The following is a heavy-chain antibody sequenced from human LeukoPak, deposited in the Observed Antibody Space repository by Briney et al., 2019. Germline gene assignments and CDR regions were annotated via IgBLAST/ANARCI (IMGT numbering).Heavy chain of an antibody. J-gene: IGHJ4*02. CDR2: IYLYGTT. D-gene: IGHD6-13*01. Sequence: SETLSLTCSVSIGSISSSKWWSWVRQSPVKGLEWIGEIYLYGTTNYNPSFTSRDTMSVDTSKNQFSLKLSSVTAADTAVYYCARDVAAAGRHRNGFDYWGQGTLVTVSS. CDR3: ARDVAAAGRHRNGFDY. V-gene: IGHV4-4*02. CDR1: IGSISSSKW.